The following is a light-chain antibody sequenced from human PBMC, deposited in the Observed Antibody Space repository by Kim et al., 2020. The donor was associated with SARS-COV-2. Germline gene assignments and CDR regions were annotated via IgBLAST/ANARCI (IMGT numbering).Light chain of an antibody. V-gene: IGKV1-27*01. J-gene: IGKJ1*01. CDR3: QKYDSATWT. CDR1: QGINNY. CDR2: AAS. Sequence: DIQMTQSPSSLSASVGARITITCRASQGINNYLAWYQQKPGKPPKLLIYAASALQSGVPSRFSGSGSGTDFTLTVTSLQPEDVATYYCQKYDSATWTFGLGPKVDIK.